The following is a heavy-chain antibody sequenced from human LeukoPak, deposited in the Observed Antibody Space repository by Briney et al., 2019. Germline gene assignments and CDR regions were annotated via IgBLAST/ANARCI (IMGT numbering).Heavy chain of an antibody. Sequence: SVKVSCKASGGTFSSYAISWVRQAPGQGLEWMGGIIPIFGTANYAQKFQGRVTITADKSTSTAYMELSSLRSEDTAVYYCASSGRWGNYYGSGTDSYYYYYYMDVWGKGTTVTVSS. V-gene: IGHV1-69*06. CDR3: ASSGRWGNYYGSGTDSYYYYYYMDV. J-gene: IGHJ6*03. D-gene: IGHD3-10*01. CDR2: IIPIFGTA. CDR1: GGTFSSYA.